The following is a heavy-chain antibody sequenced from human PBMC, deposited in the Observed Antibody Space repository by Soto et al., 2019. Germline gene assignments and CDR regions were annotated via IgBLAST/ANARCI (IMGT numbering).Heavy chain of an antibody. CDR2: TYYRSKWYK. D-gene: IGHD1-26*01. V-gene: IGHV6-1*01. Sequence: QTLSLTCAISGDSVSSNSAAWNWIRQSPSRGLEWLGRTYYRSKWYKEYAASVKSRITINPDTSKNQFSLQLNSVSPEDTAVYYCARTVGWLDPWGQGSLVTGSS. CDR3: ARTVGWLDP. J-gene: IGHJ5*02. CDR1: GDSVSSNSAA.